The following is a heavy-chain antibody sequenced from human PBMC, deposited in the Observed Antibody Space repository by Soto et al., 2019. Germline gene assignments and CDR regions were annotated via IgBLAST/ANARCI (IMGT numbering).Heavy chain of an antibody. Sequence: QVQLQESGPGLVRPSETLSLTCSVSDGSISGLYWSWVRQSPGKGLERIGWIYSSGTTNYNHSLKSLVPFSVGTSKNQFSLKLTSVTAADTAINYSARLRNHYFIDAWGKGTTVAVSS. V-gene: IGHV4-59*08. CDR3: ARLRNHYFIDA. D-gene: IGHD1-1*01. J-gene: IGHJ6*03. CDR1: DGSISGLY. CDR2: IYSSGTT.